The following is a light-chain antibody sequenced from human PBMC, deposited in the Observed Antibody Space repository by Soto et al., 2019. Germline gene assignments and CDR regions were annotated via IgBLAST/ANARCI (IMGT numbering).Light chain of an antibody. CDR2: DAS. CDR1: QSISSW. J-gene: IGKJ1*01. V-gene: IGKV1-5*01. CDR3: QQYNSYPGT. Sequence: DIQMTQSASTLSASVGDRVTITCRASQSISSWLAWYQQKPGKAPKLLIYDASSLESGVPSRFSGSGSGTEFTLTISSLQPDDFATYYCQQYNSYPGTFGQGTKVEI.